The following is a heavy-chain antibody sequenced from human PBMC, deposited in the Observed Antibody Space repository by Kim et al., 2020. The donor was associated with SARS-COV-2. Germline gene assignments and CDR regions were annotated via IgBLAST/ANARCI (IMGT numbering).Heavy chain of an antibody. CDR3: ARDRYNWNYDNYYYYGMDV. CDR2: IYYSGST. V-gene: IGHV4-39*07. CDR1: GGSISSSSYY. D-gene: IGHD1-7*01. J-gene: IGHJ6*02. Sequence: SETLSLTCTVSGGSISSSSYYWGWIRQPPGKGLEWIGSIYYSGSTYYNPSLKSRVTISVDTSKNQFSLKLSSVTAADTAVYYCARDRYNWNYDNYYYYGMDVWGQGTTVTVSS.